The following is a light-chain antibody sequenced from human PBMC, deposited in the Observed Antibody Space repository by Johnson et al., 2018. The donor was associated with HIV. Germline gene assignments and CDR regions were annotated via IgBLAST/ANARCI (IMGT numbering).Light chain of an antibody. CDR2: ENK. J-gene: IGLJ1*01. Sequence: QSVLTQPPSVSAAPGKKVPISCPGSSSNIGNNYLSWYQQLPGTAPNLPIFENKKRPPRIPDRFSGSKPGPQAPLGITRLQTGDEADYYCVTWDSSLRNGFFGTGTKVTVL. V-gene: IGLV1-51*01. CDR1: SSNIGNNY. CDR3: VTWDSSLRNGF.